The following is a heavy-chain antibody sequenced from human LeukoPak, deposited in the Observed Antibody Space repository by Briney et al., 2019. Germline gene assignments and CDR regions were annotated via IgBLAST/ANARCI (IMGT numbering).Heavy chain of an antibody. CDR1: GGPFSAYY. V-gene: IGHV4-34*01. J-gene: IGHJ4*03. CDR2: VNHRGDT. CDR3: ARGPTISETGYFDY. Sequence: ASETLSLTCAVYGGPFSAYYWSWIRQSPGKGLQWIAEVNHRGDTNYNPSVKGRVTISVDTSKNQFSLKVTSLTAADTAVYYCARGPTISETGYFDYWGQGTLVTVSS. D-gene: IGHD1-1*01.